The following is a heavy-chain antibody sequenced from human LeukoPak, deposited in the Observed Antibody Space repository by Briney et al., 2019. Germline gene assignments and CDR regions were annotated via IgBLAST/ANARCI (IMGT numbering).Heavy chain of an antibody. CDR3: ARRSGYDLVDY. D-gene: IGHD5-12*01. Sequence: SETLSLTCTVSGGSISSGSYYWGWIRQPPGKGLEWIGSIYYSGSTYYNPSLKSRVTISVDTSKNQFSLKLSSVTAADTAVYYCARRSGYDLVDYWGQGTLVAVSS. CDR2: IYYSGST. V-gene: IGHV4-39*01. CDR1: GGSISSGSYY. J-gene: IGHJ4*02.